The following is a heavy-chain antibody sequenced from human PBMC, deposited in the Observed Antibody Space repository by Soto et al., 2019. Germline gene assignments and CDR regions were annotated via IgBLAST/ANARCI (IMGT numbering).Heavy chain of an antibody. J-gene: IGHJ4*02. CDR2: IYSGGST. Sequence: EVQLVESGGGLVQPGGSLRLSCAASGFTVSSNYMSWVRQAPGKGPEWVSVIYSGGSTYYADSVKGRFTISRHKSKNTLYLPMNSLRAEATAVYYCARHYGDYRGNFDYWGQGTMVTVSS. D-gene: IGHD4-17*01. CDR3: ARHYGDYRGNFDY. V-gene: IGHV3-53*04. CDR1: GFTVSSNY.